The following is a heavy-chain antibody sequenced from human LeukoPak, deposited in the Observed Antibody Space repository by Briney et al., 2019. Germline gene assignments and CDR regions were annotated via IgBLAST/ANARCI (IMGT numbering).Heavy chain of an antibody. J-gene: IGHJ3*02. CDR2: INPNSGGT. V-gene: IGHV1-2*02. Sequence: GASVKVSCKASGYTFTSYYMHWVRQAPGQGLEWMGWINPNSGGTNYAQKFQGRVTMTRDTSISTAYMELSRLRSDDTAVYYCARVRGSLRPSGYDAFDIWGQGTMVTVSS. CDR1: GYTFTSYY. D-gene: IGHD3-16*01. CDR3: ARVRGSLRPSGYDAFDI.